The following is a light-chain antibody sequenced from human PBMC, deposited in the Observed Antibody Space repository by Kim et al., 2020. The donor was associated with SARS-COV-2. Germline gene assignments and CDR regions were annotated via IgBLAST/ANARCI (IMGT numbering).Light chain of an antibody. Sequence: QSALTQPPSASGSPGQSVTISCTGSSSDVGRYNYVSWYQQHPGKTPKLIIYEVTKRPSGVPDRFSGSKSGSTASLTVSGLQAEDEADFYCSSYAGNLGSGFGTGTKVTVL. CDR2: EVT. CDR1: SSDVGRYNY. V-gene: IGLV2-8*01. J-gene: IGLJ1*01. CDR3: SSYAGNLGSG.